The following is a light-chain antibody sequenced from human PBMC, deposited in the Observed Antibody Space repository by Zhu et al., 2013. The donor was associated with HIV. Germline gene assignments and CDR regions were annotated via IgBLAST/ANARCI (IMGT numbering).Light chain of an antibody. J-gene: IGKJ5*01. V-gene: IGKV3-15*01. CDR1: RTVGYD. Sequence: EILMTQSPPIVSVSPGETVTLSCRASRTVGYDLGWYQQRPDQAPRLLIYNASTRASGVPVRFRGSGSGTEFTLTISSLQSEDFAVYYCQQYSNWPTFGQGTRLDIK. CDR2: NAS. CDR3: QQYSNWPT.